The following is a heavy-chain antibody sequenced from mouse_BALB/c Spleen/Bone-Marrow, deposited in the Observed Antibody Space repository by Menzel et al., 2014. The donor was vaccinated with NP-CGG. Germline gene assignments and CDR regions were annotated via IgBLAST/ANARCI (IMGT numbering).Heavy chain of an antibody. Sequence: VKLKESGAELGKPGASVKLSCKASGYTFTEYIIHWVKQRSGQGLEWIGWFYPGSGSIKYNEKFKDKATLTADKSSSTFYMELSRLTSEVSAVYSGVRHEKANYGNYAIDYWGQGTTVTVSS. CDR2: FYPGSGSI. V-gene: IGHV1-62-2*01. D-gene: IGHD1-1*01. CDR1: GYTFTEYI. J-gene: IGHJ4*01. CDR3: VRHEKANYGNYAIDY.